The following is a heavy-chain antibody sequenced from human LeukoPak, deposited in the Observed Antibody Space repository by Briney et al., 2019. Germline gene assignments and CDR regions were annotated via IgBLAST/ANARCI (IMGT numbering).Heavy chain of an antibody. CDR3: AKDVAGGYGGTFYYGMDV. CDR2: ISASGATK. V-gene: IGHV3-23*01. Sequence: PGGSLRLSCAASGFTFSTYVITWVRRAPGKGLEWVSGISASGATKDYADSVKGRFTVSRDNSNDTVYLQMNSLRAEDTAVYYCAKDVAGGYGGTFYYGMDVWGRGTTVTVSS. J-gene: IGHJ6*02. D-gene: IGHD3-22*01. CDR1: GFTFSTYV.